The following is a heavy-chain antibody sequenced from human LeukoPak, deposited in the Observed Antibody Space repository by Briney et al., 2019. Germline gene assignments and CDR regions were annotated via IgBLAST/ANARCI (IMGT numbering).Heavy chain of an antibody. Sequence: GGSLRLSCVVSGFTFTSYEMSWVRQAPGKGLEWISYIGSSGTTIYYADSVKGRFTISRDNAKNSLYLQMNSLRAEDTAVYYCARDAGYSYGWRNYYYYYMDVWGKGTTVTVSS. CDR3: ARDAGYSYGWRNYYYYYMDV. D-gene: IGHD5-18*01. J-gene: IGHJ6*03. CDR2: IGSSGTTI. V-gene: IGHV3-48*03. CDR1: GFTFTSYE.